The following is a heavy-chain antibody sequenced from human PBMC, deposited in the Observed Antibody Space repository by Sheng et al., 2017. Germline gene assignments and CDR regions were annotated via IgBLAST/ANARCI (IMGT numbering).Heavy chain of an antibody. V-gene: IGHV4-34*01. CDR3: ARGGDFRYYYYGMDV. D-gene: IGHD4-17*01. Sequence: QVQLQQWGAGLLKPSETLSLTCAVYGGSFSGYYWSWIRQPPGKGLEWIGEINHSGSTNYNPSLKSRVTISVDTSKNQFSLKLSSVTAADTAEYYCARGGDFRYYYYGMDVWGQGTTVTVSS. CDR1: GGSFSGYY. J-gene: IGHJ6*02. CDR2: INHSGST.